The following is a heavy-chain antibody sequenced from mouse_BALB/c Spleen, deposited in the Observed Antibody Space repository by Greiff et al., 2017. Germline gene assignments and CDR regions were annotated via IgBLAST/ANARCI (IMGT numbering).Heavy chain of an antibody. J-gene: IGHJ4*01. CDR1: GYSITSDYA. CDR3: ARWGVRRGVMDY. D-gene: IGHD2-14*01. Sequence: EVQLQESGPGLVKPSQSLSLTCTVTGYSITSDYAWNWIRQFPGNKLEWMGYISYSGSTSYNPSLKSRISITRDTSKNQFFLQLNSVTTEDTATYYCARWGVRRGVMDYWGQGTSVTVSS. V-gene: IGHV3-2*02. CDR2: ISYSGST.